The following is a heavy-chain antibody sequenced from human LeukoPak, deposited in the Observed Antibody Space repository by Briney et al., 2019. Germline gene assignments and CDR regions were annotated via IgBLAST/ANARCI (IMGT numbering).Heavy chain of an antibody. CDR3: ARNGVAVDLYYYGMDV. J-gene: IGHJ6*02. CDR1: GFTFSDYY. D-gene: IGHD6-19*01. CDR2: ISSSSSTI. Sequence: GGSLRLSCAASGFTFSDYYMSWIRQAPGKGLEWVSYISSSSSTIYYADSVKGRFTISRDNAKNSLYLQMNSLRAEDTAVYYCARNGVAVDLYYYGMDVWGQGTTVTVSS. V-gene: IGHV3-11*04.